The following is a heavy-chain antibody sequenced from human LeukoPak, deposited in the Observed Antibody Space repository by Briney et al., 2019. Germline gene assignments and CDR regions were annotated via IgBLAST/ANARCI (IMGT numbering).Heavy chain of an antibody. Sequence: SETLSLTCTVSGGSISSYYWSWIRQPPGKGLEWIGYIYYSGSTNYNPSLKSRVTISVDTSKNQFSLKLSSVTAADTAVYYCARDFVEYCSGGSCYSDYYYMDVWGKGTTVTISS. V-gene: IGHV4-59*12. D-gene: IGHD2-15*01. CDR2: IYYSGST. CDR1: GGSISSYY. CDR3: ARDFVEYCSGGSCYSDYYYMDV. J-gene: IGHJ6*03.